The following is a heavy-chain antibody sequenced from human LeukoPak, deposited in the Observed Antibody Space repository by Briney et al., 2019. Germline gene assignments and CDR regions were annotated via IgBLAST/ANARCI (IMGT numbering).Heavy chain of an antibody. Sequence: SETLSLTCAVYGGSFSGYYWSWIRQPPGKGLEWIGEINHSGSTNYNPSLKSRVTISVDTSKNQFSLKLSSVTAADTAVYYCARGPLKDCSSTSCYTPLRYWGQGTLVTVSS. CDR2: INHSGST. CDR3: ARGPLKDCSSTSCYTPLRY. D-gene: IGHD2-2*01. V-gene: IGHV4-34*01. J-gene: IGHJ4*02. CDR1: GGSFSGYY.